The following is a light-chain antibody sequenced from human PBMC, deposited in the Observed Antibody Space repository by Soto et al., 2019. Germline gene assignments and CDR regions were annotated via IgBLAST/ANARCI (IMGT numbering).Light chain of an antibody. CDR1: SSDVGGYNY. CDR2: DVS. Sequence: QSALTQPASVSGSPGQSITISCTGTSSDVGGYNYVSWYQQHPGKAPKLMIYDVSNRPSGVSNRFSCSKSGNTASLTISGLHTEDEAHYYRSSYPSSITRVFGTGTNVTVL. V-gene: IGLV2-14*03. CDR3: SSYPSSITRV. J-gene: IGLJ1*01.